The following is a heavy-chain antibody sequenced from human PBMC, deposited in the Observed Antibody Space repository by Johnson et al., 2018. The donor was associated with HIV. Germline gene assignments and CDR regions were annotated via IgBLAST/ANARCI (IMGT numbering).Heavy chain of an antibody. J-gene: IGHJ3*01. Sequence: VQVVESGGGLVQPGGSLRLSCAASGFTFSSYDMHWVRQATGKGLEWVSAIGTAGDTYYPGSVKGRFTISRENAKNSLYLQMNSLRAGDTAVYYCAKGAGYGDACGACDLWGRGTMVTVSS. CDR3: AKGAGYGDACGACDL. CDR1: GFTFSSYD. CDR2: IGTAGDT. V-gene: IGHV3-13*01. D-gene: IGHD4-17*01.